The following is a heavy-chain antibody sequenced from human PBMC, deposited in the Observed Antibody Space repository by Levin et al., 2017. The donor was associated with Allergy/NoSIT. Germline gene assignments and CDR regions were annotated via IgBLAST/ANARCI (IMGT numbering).Heavy chain of an antibody. J-gene: IGHJ5*02. CDR1: GFTVSSNY. CDR2: IYSGGST. V-gene: IGHV3-53*01. CDR3: ARYYDDLWSGYHT. Sequence: PGGSLRLSCAASGFTVSSNYMSWVRQAPGKGLEWLSVIYSGGSTYYADSVKGRFTISRDNSKNMLYLQMNSLRAEDTAVYYCARYYDDLWSGYHTWGQGTLVTVSS. D-gene: IGHD3-3*01.